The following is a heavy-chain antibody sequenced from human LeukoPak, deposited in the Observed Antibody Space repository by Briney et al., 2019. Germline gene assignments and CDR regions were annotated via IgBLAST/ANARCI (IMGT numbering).Heavy chain of an antibody. J-gene: IGHJ4*02. D-gene: IGHD5-24*01. Sequence: PGGSLRLSCAASGFTFSSYAMSWVRQAPGKGLEWVSAISGSGGSTYYADSVKGRFTISRDNSRNTLYLQMHSLRADDTAVYYCAKGGDGYNYPSRMDFWGQGTLVTVSS. CDR3: AKGGDGYNYPSRMDF. CDR1: GFTFSSYA. V-gene: IGHV3-23*01. CDR2: ISGSGGST.